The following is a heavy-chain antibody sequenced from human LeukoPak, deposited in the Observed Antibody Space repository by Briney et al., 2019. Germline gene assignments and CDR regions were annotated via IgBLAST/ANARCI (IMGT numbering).Heavy chain of an antibody. V-gene: IGHV3-23*01. D-gene: IGHD6-13*01. CDR1: GFTFSSYS. CDR2: ISGSGGST. Sequence: GGSLRLSCAASGFTFSSYSMNWVRQAPGKGLEWVSAISGSGGSTYYADSVKGRFTISRDNSKNTLYLQMNSLRAEDTAVYYCAKGERAAAGTGDYWGQGTLVTVSS. J-gene: IGHJ4*02. CDR3: AKGERAAAGTGDY.